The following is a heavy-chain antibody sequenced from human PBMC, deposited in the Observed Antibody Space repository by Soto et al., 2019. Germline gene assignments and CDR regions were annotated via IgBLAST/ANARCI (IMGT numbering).Heavy chain of an antibody. J-gene: IGHJ4*02. V-gene: IGHV4-31*03. D-gene: IGHD2-15*01. Sequence: SETLSLTCTVSGGSISSGGYYWSWIRQHPGKGLEWIGYIYYSGSTYYNPSLKSRVTISVDTSKNQFSLKLSSVTAADTAVYYCARNLGYCSGGSCYPPHYFDYWGQGTLVTVSS. CDR3: ARNLGYCSGGSCYPPHYFDY. CDR1: GGSISSGGYY. CDR2: IYYSGST.